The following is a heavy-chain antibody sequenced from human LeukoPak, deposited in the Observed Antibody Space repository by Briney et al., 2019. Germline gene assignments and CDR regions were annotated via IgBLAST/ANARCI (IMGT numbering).Heavy chain of an antibody. D-gene: IGHD2-15*01. CDR1: GNTLTDLS. Sequence: ASVKVSCKVSGNTLTDLSIHWVRQAPEKGLDWMGGFDPEDAEVIYAEKFQDRVTMTEDPSTDTAYLELSSLRSEDTAVYYCAAEGQWSLVHYFNSWGQGTLVTVS. J-gene: IGHJ4*02. CDR3: AAEGQWSLVHYFNS. V-gene: IGHV1-24*01. CDR2: FDPEDAEV.